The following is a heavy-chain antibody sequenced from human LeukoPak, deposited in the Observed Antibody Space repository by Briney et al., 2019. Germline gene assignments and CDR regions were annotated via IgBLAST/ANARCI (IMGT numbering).Heavy chain of an antibody. CDR3: AKDVGDYGVTHFDY. V-gene: IGHV3-30*02. CDR2: IRYDGSNK. CDR1: GFTFSSYG. D-gene: IGHD4-17*01. Sequence: GGSLRLSCAASGFTFSSYGMRWVRQAPGKGLEWVAFIRYDGSNKYYADSVKGRFTISRDNSKNTLYLQMNSLRAEDTAVYYCAKDVGDYGVTHFDYWGQGTLVTVSS. J-gene: IGHJ4*02.